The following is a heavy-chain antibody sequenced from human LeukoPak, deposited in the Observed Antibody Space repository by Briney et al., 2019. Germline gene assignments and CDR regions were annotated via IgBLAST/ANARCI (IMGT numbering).Heavy chain of an antibody. CDR3: ARYGDY. J-gene: IGHJ4*02. CDR1: AFTFSSYE. Sequence: AGSLTLSCAASAFTFSSYEMNWVRQAPGKGLEWVSYISSSGSTTYYADSVKGRFTISRGNAKNSLNLQTNSLRAEATAVYYCARYGDYWGQGTLVTVSS. V-gene: IGHV3-48*03. D-gene: IGHD3-10*01. CDR2: ISSSGSTT.